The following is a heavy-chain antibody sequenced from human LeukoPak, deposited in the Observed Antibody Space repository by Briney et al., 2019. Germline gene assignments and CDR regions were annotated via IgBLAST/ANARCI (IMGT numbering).Heavy chain of an antibody. J-gene: IGHJ4*02. V-gene: IGHV1-69*05. Sequence: SVKVSCKASGGTFSSYAISWVRQAPGQGLEWMGGIIPIFGTANYAQKFQGRVTITTDESTSTAYMELSSLRSEDTAVYYCARGGVVEMATLGPFDYWGQGTLVTVSS. CDR3: ARGGVVEMATLGPFDY. CDR1: GGTFSSYA. CDR2: IIPIFGTA. D-gene: IGHD5-24*01.